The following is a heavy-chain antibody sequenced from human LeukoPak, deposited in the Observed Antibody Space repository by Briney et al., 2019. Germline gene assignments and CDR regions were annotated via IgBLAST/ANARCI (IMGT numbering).Heavy chain of an antibody. CDR3: AREGRRLSSDH. V-gene: IGHV3-21*01. D-gene: IGHD2-15*01. Sequence: PGGSLRLSCAASEFTFSSYSMNWVRQAPGKGLEWVASISNTGTFIYYADSVKGRFTISRDNARNSLYLQMSSLRADDTALYYCAREGRRLSSDHWGQGTLVTVSS. J-gene: IGHJ4*02. CDR2: ISNTGTFI. CDR1: EFTFSSYS.